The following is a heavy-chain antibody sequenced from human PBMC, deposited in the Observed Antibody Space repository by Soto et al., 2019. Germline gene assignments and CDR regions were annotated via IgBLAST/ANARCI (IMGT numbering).Heavy chain of an antibody. J-gene: IGHJ4*02. V-gene: IGHV4-34*01. CDR2: INHSGGT. CDR3: ARGADYISGSYRFYFDY. D-gene: IGHD3-16*02. CDR1: GESFSGFY. Sequence: PSETLSLTCVFYGESFSGFYWTWIRQPPGKGLEWIGEINHSGGTNCNPSLKSRVTISVDTSKNQFSLKLNSVTAADTAVYYCARGADYISGSYRFYFDYWGQGTLATVS.